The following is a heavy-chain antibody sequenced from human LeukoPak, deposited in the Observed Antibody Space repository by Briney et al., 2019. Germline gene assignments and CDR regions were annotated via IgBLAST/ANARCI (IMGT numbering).Heavy chain of an antibody. CDR2: IYYGGST. CDR3: ARGRDSGSYYFDY. Sequence: SETLSLTCTVSGGSISSYYWSWIRQPPGKGLEWIGYIYYGGSTNYHPPLKSRVTISVDTSKNQFSLKLSSVTAADSARDYCARGRDSGSYYFDYWGQGTLVTVSS. J-gene: IGHJ4*02. V-gene: IGHV4-59*01. CDR1: GGSISSYY. D-gene: IGHD1-26*01.